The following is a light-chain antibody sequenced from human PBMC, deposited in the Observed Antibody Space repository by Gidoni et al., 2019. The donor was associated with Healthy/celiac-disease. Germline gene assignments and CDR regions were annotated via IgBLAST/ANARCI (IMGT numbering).Light chain of an antibody. CDR1: LSISSY. Sequence: DIQITQSPSSLSASVGDRVTITCRASLSISSYLNLYQQKPGKAPKLLSYAASSLKSGVPSRFSGSGSGTDLTLTISSLQPEDFATYYCQQSYSTPYTFGQGTKLEIK. CDR2: AAS. J-gene: IGKJ2*01. V-gene: IGKV1-39*01. CDR3: QQSYSTPYT.